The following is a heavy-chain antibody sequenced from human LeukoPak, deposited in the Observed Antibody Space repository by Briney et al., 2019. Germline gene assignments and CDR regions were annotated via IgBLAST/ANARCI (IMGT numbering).Heavy chain of an antibody. CDR1: GFTFSSYA. D-gene: IGHD4-23*01. CDR2: ISGSGVNT. Sequence: PGGSLRLSCAASGFTFSSYAMNWVRQAPGKGLEWVSVISGSGVNTYYADSVKGRFTISRDNSKNTLFLQMNSLRAEDTAVYYCAKDRSPTVGGGPGWGMDVWGQGTTVTVS. CDR3: AKDRSPTVGGGPGWGMDV. V-gene: IGHV3-23*01. J-gene: IGHJ6*02.